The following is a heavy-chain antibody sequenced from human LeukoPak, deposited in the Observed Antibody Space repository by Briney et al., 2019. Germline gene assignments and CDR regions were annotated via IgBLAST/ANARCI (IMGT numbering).Heavy chain of an antibody. CDR3: AREGAWGNWYFDL. J-gene: IGHJ2*01. CDR1: GFTFRRHG. Sequence: GGSLRLSCAASGFTFRRHGMHWDRQAPGKGLEWVVVISADGNTKYYVDSVEGRFTISRDNSKSTVYLEMDSLREEDTAVYYCAREGAWGNWYFDLWGRGTLVTVSS. CDR2: ISADGNTK. D-gene: IGHD3-16*01. V-gene: IGHV3-30*03.